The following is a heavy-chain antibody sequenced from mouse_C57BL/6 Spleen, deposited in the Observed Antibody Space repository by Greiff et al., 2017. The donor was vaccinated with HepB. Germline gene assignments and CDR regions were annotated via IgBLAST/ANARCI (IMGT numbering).Heavy chain of an antibody. CDR2: IYPGSGST. D-gene: IGHD3-1*01. Sequence: QVQLQQPGAELVKPGASVKMSCKASGYTFTSYWITWVKQRPGQGLEWIGDIYPGSGSTNYNEKFKGKATLTADKSSSTAYMELRSLTSEDSAVYFCARKGALDYWGQGTTLTVSS. CDR1: GYTFTSYW. V-gene: IGHV1-55*01. J-gene: IGHJ2*01. CDR3: ARKGALDY.